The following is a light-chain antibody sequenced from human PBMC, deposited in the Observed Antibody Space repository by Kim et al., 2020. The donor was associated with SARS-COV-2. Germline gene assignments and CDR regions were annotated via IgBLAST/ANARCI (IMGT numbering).Light chain of an antibody. Sequence: ASVGDRVTITCRASQSINSWLALHQQRPGKAPKVLIYKASTLESGVPSRFSGSGSGTEFTLTISSLQPDDFATYYCQQYSLPPLTFGGGTKVDIK. V-gene: IGKV1-5*03. CDR2: KAS. CDR1: QSINSW. J-gene: IGKJ4*01. CDR3: QQYSLPPLT.